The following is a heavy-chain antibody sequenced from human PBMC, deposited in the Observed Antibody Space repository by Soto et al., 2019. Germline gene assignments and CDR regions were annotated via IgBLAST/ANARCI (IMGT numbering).Heavy chain of an antibody. CDR1: GGSFSGYY. CDR2: INDSGGT. J-gene: IGHJ4*02. CDR3: ARGRKGFSSSCYVH. Sequence: LSLTCAVYGGSFSGYYWTWIRQPPGKGLEWIGEINDSGGTDYNPSLKSRVTISLDTSKNQLSLKLSSVTAADTAVYYCARGRKGFSSSCYVHWGQGTLVTVSS. D-gene: IGHD6-13*01. V-gene: IGHV4-34*01.